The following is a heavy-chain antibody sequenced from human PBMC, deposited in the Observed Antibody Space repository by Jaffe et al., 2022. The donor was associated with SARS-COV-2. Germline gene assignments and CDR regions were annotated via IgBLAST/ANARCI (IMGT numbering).Heavy chain of an antibody. Sequence: EVQLVESGGGLVQPGGSLRLSCAASGFTFSSYAMSWVRQAPGRGLEWVSAISGSGGGTYYADSVKGRFTISRDSSRNTLFLQMNSLRAEDTAIYYCAKDRSYSSYYYYMDVWGKGTTVTVSS. J-gene: IGHJ6*03. CDR2: ISGSGGGT. D-gene: IGHD6-19*01. V-gene: IGHV3-23*04. CDR3: AKDRSYSSYYYYMDV. CDR1: GFTFSSYA.